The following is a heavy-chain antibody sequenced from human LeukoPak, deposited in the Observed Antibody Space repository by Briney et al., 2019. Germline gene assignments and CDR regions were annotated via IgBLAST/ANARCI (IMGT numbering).Heavy chain of an antibody. V-gene: IGHV6-1*01. Sequence: SQTLSLTCAISGDIVSSNSAAWNWIRQSPSRGLEWLGRTYYRSKWYNDYAVSVKSRITINPDTSKNQFSLQLNSVTPEDTAVYYCARVLLWFSSREYYFDYWGQGTLVTVSS. CDR2: TYYRSKWYN. D-gene: IGHD3-10*01. CDR3: ARVLLWFSSREYYFDY. CDR1: GDIVSSNSAA. J-gene: IGHJ4*02.